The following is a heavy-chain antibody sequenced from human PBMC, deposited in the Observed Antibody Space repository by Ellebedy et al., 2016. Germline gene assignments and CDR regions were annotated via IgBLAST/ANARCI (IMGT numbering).Heavy chain of an antibody. CDR2: IWYDGSNK. D-gene: IGHD3-22*01. CDR3: ARTMIVVVIADYYGMDV. J-gene: IGHJ6*02. Sequence: GESLKISCAASGFTFSNYGMHWVRQAPGKGLEWVAVIWYDGSNKYYADSVKGRFTISRDNSKNTLYLQMNSLRAEDTAVYYCARTMIVVVIADYYGMDVWGQGTTVTVSS. CDR1: GFTFSNYG. V-gene: IGHV3-33*08.